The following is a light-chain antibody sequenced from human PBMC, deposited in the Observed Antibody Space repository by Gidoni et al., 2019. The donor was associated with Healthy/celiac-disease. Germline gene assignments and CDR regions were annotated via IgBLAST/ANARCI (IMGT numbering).Light chain of an antibody. CDR1: QSISSL. CDR3: QQYNSLWT. J-gene: IGKJ1*01. Sequence: DIQMTQSPSTLSASVGDRVTITCRASQSISSLLALYQQKPVKAPKLLIYKASSLESGVPSRFSGSGSGTEFTLTISSLQPDDFATYYCQQYNSLWTFGQGTKVEIK. CDR2: KAS. V-gene: IGKV1-5*03.